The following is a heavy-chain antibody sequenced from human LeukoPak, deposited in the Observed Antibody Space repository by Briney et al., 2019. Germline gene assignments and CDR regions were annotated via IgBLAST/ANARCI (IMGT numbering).Heavy chain of an antibody. Sequence: PGGSLRLSCAASGFTFSSYAMHWVRQAPGKGLEWVAVISYDGSNKYYEDSVKGRFTISRENSKNTLYLQMNSLRAEDTAVYYCARVLSGTLTFDHWGQGTLVAVSS. CDR3: ARVLSGTLTFDH. J-gene: IGHJ4*02. D-gene: IGHD3-9*01. CDR2: ISYDGSNK. V-gene: IGHV3-30-3*01. CDR1: GFTFSSYA.